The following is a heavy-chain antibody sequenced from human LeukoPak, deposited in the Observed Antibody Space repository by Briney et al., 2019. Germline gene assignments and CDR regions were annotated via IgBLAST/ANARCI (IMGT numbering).Heavy chain of an antibody. CDR3: ASRDALYGAAASIDY. V-gene: IGHV3-23*01. Sequence: GGSLRLSCAASGFAFSNYSITWVRQAPGKGMEWVSGISDSGAATSYAGSVKGRFTISRDNSKNTLYLQMNSLRAEDTAVYYCASRDALYGAAASIDYWGQGTLVTVSS. D-gene: IGHD4-17*01. CDR1: GFAFSNYS. J-gene: IGHJ4*02. CDR2: ISDSGAAT.